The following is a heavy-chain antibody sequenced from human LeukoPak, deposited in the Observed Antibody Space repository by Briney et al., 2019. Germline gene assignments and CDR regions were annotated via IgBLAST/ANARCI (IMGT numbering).Heavy chain of an antibody. CDR3: ARGQDTATEFDY. Sequence: GGSLRLSCAASGFTFSSYGMHWVRQAPGKGLEWVSYISSSGSTIYYADSVKGRFTISRDNAKNSLYLQMNSLRAEDTAVYYCARGQDTATEFDYWGQGTLVTVSS. V-gene: IGHV3-48*04. CDR2: ISSSGSTI. D-gene: IGHD5-18*01. CDR1: GFTFSSYG. J-gene: IGHJ4*02.